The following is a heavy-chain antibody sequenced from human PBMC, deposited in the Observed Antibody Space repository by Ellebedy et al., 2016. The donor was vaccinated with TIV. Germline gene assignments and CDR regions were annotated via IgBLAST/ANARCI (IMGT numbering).Heavy chain of an antibody. Sequence: MPGGSLRLSCTVSGGSISSYYWSWIRQPPGKGLEWIGYIYYSGSTNYNPSLKSRVTISVDTSKNQFSLKLSSVTAADTAVYYCATASYYDSSGYFLGGDYWGQGTLVTVSS. V-gene: IGHV4-59*01. J-gene: IGHJ4*02. CDR1: GGSISSYY. D-gene: IGHD3-22*01. CDR3: ATASYYDSSGYFLGGDY. CDR2: IYYSGST.